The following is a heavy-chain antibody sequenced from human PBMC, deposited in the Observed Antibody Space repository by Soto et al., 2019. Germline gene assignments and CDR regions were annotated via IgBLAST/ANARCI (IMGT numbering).Heavy chain of an antibody. D-gene: IGHD4-17*01. J-gene: IGHJ4*02. CDR2: VSAYNGNT. Sequence: GASVKVSCKASGYTFTSYGISWVRQAPGQGLEWMGWVSAYNGNTNYAQKLQGRVTMTTDTSTSTAYMELRSLRSGDTALYYCARVVRHGDYGLYYFDYWGQGTLVTVSS. CDR1: GYTFTSYG. CDR3: ARVVRHGDYGLYYFDY. V-gene: IGHV1-18*01.